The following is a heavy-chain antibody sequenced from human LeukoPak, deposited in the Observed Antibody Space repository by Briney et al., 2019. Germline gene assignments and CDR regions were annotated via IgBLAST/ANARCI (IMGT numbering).Heavy chain of an antibody. D-gene: IGHD6-13*01. CDR3: AKDQRGSSSWYSKFDY. CDR1: GFTFSSYA. Sequence: GGSLRLSCAASGFTFSSYAMSWVRQAPGKGLEWVSAISGSGGSTYYADSVKGRFTISRDNSKDTLYLQMNSLRAEDMAVYSCAKDQRGSSSWYSKFDYWGQGTLVTVSS. V-gene: IGHV3-23*01. CDR2: ISGSGGST. J-gene: IGHJ4*02.